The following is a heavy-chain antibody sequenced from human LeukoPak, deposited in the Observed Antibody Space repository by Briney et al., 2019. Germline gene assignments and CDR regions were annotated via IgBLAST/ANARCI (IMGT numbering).Heavy chain of an antibody. V-gene: IGHV4-34*01. Sequence: PSETLSLTCAVYGGSFSGYYWSWIRQPPGKGLEWIGEINNIGSTNYNPSLKSRVTIPVDTSKNQFSLKLSSVTAADTAVYYCARGLVLGYCSGGSCYSPFDYWGQGTLVTVSS. CDR2: INNIGST. D-gene: IGHD2-15*01. CDR1: GGSFSGYY. CDR3: ARGLVLGYCSGGSCYSPFDY. J-gene: IGHJ4*02.